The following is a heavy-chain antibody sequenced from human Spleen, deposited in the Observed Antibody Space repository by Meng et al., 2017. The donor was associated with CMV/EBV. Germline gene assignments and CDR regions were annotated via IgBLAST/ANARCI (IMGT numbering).Heavy chain of an antibody. CDR2: TRNKANSYTT. V-gene: IGHV3-72*01. CDR1: GFTFSDHY. J-gene: IGHJ4*02. CDR3: ARGNYDVWSGYSPLDY. D-gene: IGHD3-3*01. Sequence: GGSLRLSCAASGFTFSDHYMDWVRQAPGKGLEWVGRTRNKANSYTTEYAAAVKGRFTISRDDSKNSLYLQMNSLKTEDTAVYYCARGNYDVWSGYSPLDYWGQGTLVTVSS.